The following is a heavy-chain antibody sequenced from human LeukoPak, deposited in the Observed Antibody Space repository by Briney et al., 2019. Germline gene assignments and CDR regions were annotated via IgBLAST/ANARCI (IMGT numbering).Heavy chain of an antibody. CDR1: GFTFSSYW. V-gene: IGHV3-74*01. J-gene: IGHJ5*02. CDR3: ASEKTYYDFWSGYQNNWFDP. Sequence: GGSLRLSCAASGFTFSSYWMHWVRQAPGKGLVWVSRINSDGSSTSYADSVKGRFTISRDNAKNTLYLQMNSLRAEDTAVCYCASEKTYYDFWSGYQNNWFDPWGQGTLVTVSS. CDR2: INSDGSST. D-gene: IGHD3-3*01.